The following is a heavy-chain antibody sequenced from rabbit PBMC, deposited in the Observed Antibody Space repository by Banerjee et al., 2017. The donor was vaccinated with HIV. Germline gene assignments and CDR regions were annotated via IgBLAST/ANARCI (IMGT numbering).Heavy chain of an antibody. D-gene: IGHD6-1*01. CDR2: IYTGDGST. CDR1: GFSFSSSYY. V-gene: IGHV1S45*01. J-gene: IGHJ4*01. CDR3: ATDRAAYGGDGEDYYFKW. Sequence: QEQLEESGGDLVKPEGSLTLTCTASGFSFSSSYYMCWVHQAPGKGLEWIGCIYTGDGSTYYASWAKGRFTISKTSSITVTLQMTSLTAADTATYFCATDRAAYGGDGEDYYFKWWGPGTLVTVS.